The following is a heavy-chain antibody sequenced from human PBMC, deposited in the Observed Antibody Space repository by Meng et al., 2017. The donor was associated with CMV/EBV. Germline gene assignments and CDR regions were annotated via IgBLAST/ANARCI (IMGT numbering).Heavy chain of an antibody. Sequence: ASVKVSCKASGYTFTSYGISWVRQAPGQGLEWMGWISAYNGNTNYAQKLQGRVTMTTDTSTSTAYMELRSLRSDDTAVYHCARYCSSTSCPVRAFDIWGQGTMVTVSS. CDR1: GYTFTSYG. CDR3: ARYCSSTSCPVRAFDI. J-gene: IGHJ3*02. V-gene: IGHV1-18*01. CDR2: ISAYNGNT. D-gene: IGHD2-2*01.